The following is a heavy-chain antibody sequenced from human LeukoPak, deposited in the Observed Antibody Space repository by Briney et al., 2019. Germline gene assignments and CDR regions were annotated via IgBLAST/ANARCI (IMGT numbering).Heavy chain of an antibody. D-gene: IGHD3-10*01. Sequence: PGGSLRLSCAASGFTFSSYAMSWVRQAPGKGLEWVSAISGSGGSIYYADSVKGRFTISRDNSKNTLYLQMNSLRAEDTAVYYCARDTPMVRGVIDDAFDIWGQGTMVTVSS. J-gene: IGHJ3*02. CDR3: ARDTPMVRGVIDDAFDI. V-gene: IGHV3-23*01. CDR2: ISGSGGSI. CDR1: GFTFSSYA.